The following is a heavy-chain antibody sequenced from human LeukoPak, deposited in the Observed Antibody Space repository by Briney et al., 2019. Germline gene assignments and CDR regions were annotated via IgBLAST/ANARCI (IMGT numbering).Heavy chain of an antibody. Sequence: GGSLRLSCEASGFTFSSYWMSWVRQAPGKGLEWVANIKQDGSEKYYVDSVKGRFTISRDNAKNSLYLQMNSLRAEDTAVYYCARLYWYFDLWGRGTLVTVSS. J-gene: IGHJ2*01. CDR3: ARLYWYFDL. CDR2: IKQDGSEK. CDR1: GFTFSSYW. V-gene: IGHV3-7*03.